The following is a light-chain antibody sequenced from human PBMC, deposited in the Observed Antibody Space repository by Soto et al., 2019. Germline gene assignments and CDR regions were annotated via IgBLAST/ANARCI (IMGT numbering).Light chain of an antibody. V-gene: IGKV1-8*01. CDR1: QGISSY. Sequence: AIRMTQSAYALSANTGDRVTITSLASQGISSYLAWYQQKPGKAPKLLIYAASTLQSGVPSRFSGSGSGTDFTLTISCLQSEDVATYYCLQQYSYPFPFGQGTRLEIK. CDR3: LQQYSYPFP. J-gene: IGKJ5*01. CDR2: AAS.